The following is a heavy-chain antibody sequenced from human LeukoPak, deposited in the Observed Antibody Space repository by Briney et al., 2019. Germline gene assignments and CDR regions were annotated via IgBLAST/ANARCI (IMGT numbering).Heavy chain of an antibody. CDR2: IRYDGSNK. D-gene: IGHD1-26*01. V-gene: IGHV3-30*02. CDR3: ARDSRGGSYPDY. J-gene: IGHJ4*02. CDR1: GFTFSSYG. Sequence: GSLRLSCAASGFTFSSYGMHWVRQAPGKGLERVAFIRYDGSNKYYADSVKGRFTISEDNAKNSLYLQMNSLRAEDTAVYYCARDSRGGSYPDYWGQGTLVTVSS.